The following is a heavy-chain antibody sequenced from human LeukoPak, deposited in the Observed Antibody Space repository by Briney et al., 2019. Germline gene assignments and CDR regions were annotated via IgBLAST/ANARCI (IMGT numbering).Heavy chain of an antibody. CDR3: ARGAYYYED. D-gene: IGHD3-22*01. J-gene: IGHJ4*02. CDR2: ISSSSSTI. Sequence: GGSLRLSCAASGFTFSSHSMNWVRQAPGKGLEWVSYISSSSSTIYYADSVKGRFTISRDNAENSLYLQMNSLRAEDTAVYYCARGAYYYEDWGQGTLVTVSS. V-gene: IGHV3-48*01. CDR1: GFTFSSHS.